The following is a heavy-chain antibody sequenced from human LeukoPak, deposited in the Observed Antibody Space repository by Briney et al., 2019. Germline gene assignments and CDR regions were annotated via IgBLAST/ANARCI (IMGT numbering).Heavy chain of an antibody. D-gene: IGHD3-22*01. V-gene: IGHV1-58*02. CDR1: GFTFTSSA. J-gene: IGHJ4*02. CDR3: AAVGFSYYDSSGYYLRTTDY. Sequence: ASVKVSCKASGFTFTSSAMQWVRQASGQRLEWIGWIVVGSGNTNYAQKFQERVTITRNMSTSTAYMELSSLRSEDTAVYYCAAVGFSYYDSSGYYLRTTDYWGQGTLVTVSS. CDR2: IVVGSGNT.